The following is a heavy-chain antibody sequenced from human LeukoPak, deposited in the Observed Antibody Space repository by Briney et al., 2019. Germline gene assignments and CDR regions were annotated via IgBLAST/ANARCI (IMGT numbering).Heavy chain of an antibody. V-gene: IGHV1-69*05. D-gene: IGHD2-2*01. CDR3: ARVMGRRYCSSTSCPAYFDY. J-gene: IGHJ4*02. Sequence: ASVKVSCKASGGTFSSYAISWVRQAPGQGLEWMGGIIPIFGTANYAQKFQGRVTITTDESTSAAYMELSSLRSEDTAVYYCARVMGRRYCSSTSCPAYFDYRGQGTLVTVSS. CDR1: GGTFSSYA. CDR2: IIPIFGTA.